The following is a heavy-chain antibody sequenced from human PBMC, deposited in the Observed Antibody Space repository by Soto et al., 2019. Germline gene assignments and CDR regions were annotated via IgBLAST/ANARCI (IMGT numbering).Heavy chain of an antibody. CDR3: ASPERYRSGWYWFDH. J-gene: IGHJ5*02. Sequence: SVKVSCKASGGTFSSYAISWVRQAPGQGLEWMGGIIPIFGTANYAQKFQGRVTITADESTSTAYMELSSLRSEDTAVYYCASPERYRSGWYWFDHWGQGTLVTVSS. D-gene: IGHD6-19*01. CDR1: GGTFSSYA. CDR2: IIPIFGTA. V-gene: IGHV1-69*13.